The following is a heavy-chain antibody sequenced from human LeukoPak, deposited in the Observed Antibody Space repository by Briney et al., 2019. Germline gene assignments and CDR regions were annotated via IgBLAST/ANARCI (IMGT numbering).Heavy chain of an antibody. D-gene: IGHD7-27*01. CDR1: GFTFSIYP. V-gene: IGHV3-23*01. J-gene: IGHJ4*02. Sequence: GGSLRLSCAASGFTFSIYPMNWVRQAPGKGLEWVSSISGSSDLTFYADSVKGRFTVSRDNSKNTLYLQMSSLRVEDTAIYYCARDYVWGSSESDYWGQGTLVTVSS. CDR2: ISGSSDLT. CDR3: ARDYVWGSSESDY.